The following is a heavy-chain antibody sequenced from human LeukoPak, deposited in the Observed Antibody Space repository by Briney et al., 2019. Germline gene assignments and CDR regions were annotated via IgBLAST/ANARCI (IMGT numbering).Heavy chain of an antibody. Sequence: GGSLRLSCAASGFTFSDHYMDWVRQAPGKGLEWVGRIRNKAKSYTTEYAASVKGRFTISRDDSKNSLYLQMNSLKTEDTAVYYCARVGDDYDSNGYSVDAFDIWGQGTMVTVSS. V-gene: IGHV3-72*01. CDR2: IRNKAKSYTT. D-gene: IGHD3-22*01. J-gene: IGHJ3*02. CDR3: ARVGDDYDSNGYSVDAFDI. CDR1: GFTFSDHY.